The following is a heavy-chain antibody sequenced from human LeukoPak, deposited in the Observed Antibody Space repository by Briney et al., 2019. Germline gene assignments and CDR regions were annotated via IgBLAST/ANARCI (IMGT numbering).Heavy chain of an antibody. Sequence: PSETLSLTCTVSGSSISSYYWSWIRQPPGKGLEWIGYIYYSGSTNYNPSLKSRVTISVDTSKNQFSLKLSSVTAADTAVYYCARGGRRVTTSYRFDYWGQGTLVTVSS. CDR1: GSSISSYY. D-gene: IGHD4-17*01. V-gene: IGHV4-59*01. J-gene: IGHJ4*02. CDR3: ARGGRRVTTSYRFDY. CDR2: IYYSGST.